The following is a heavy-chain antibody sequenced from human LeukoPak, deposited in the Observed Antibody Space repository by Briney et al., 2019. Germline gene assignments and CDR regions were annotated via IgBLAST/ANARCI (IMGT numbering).Heavy chain of an antibody. D-gene: IGHD6-19*01. CDR3: ARDYSSGWFGKGAY. CDR2: IDGDGTLK. CDR1: GFTFRSYT. Sequence: GGSLRLSCSGSGFTFRSYTMTWVRQAPGKGLEWVSSIDGDGTLKYYADSLKGRFTISRDNANNSVYLQMSSLTADDSGLYFCARDYSSGWFGKGAYWGQGTRVLVSS. V-gene: IGHV3-21*06. J-gene: IGHJ4*02.